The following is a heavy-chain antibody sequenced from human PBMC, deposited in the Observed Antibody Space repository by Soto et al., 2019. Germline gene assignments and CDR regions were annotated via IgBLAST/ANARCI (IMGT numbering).Heavy chain of an antibody. V-gene: IGHV4-30-4*01. J-gene: IGHJ5*01. CDR2: IYKSATT. D-gene: IGHD7-27*01. CDR3: ARGRYCLTGRCFPNWFDS. CDR1: GDSISNLDYF. Sequence: SETLSLTCSVSGDSISNLDYFCAWIRQPPGQALEYIGYIYKSATTYYNPSFESRVAISVDTSKSQFSLNVTSVTAADTAVYFCARGRYCLTGRCFPNWFDSWGQGALVTVPQ.